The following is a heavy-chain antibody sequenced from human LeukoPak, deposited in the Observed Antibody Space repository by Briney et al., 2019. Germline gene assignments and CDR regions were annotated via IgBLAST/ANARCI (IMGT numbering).Heavy chain of an antibody. CDR3: ARARELLIHPFGY. D-gene: IGHD1-26*01. CDR1: GYSISSGYY. V-gene: IGHV4-38-2*02. Sequence: PSETLSLTCTVSGYSISSGYYWGWIRQPPGKGLEWIGSIYHSGSTYYNPSLKSRVTISVDTSKNQFSLKLSSVTVADTAVYYCARARELLIHPFGYWGQGTLVTVSS. CDR2: IYHSGST. J-gene: IGHJ4*02.